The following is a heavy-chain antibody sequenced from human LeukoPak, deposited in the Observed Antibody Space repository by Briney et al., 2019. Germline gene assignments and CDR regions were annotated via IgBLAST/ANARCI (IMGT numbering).Heavy chain of an antibody. J-gene: IGHJ5*02. CDR2: ISYDGSNK. V-gene: IGHV3-30*04. CDR1: GFTFSSYA. Sequence: GGSLRLSCAASGFTFSSYAMHWVRQAPGKGLEWVAVISYDGSNKYYADSVKGRFTISRDNAKNSLYLQMNSLRAEDTAVYYCARDRFSIAARSVSEPWGQGTLVTVSS. CDR3: ARDRFSIAARSVSEP. D-gene: IGHD6-6*01.